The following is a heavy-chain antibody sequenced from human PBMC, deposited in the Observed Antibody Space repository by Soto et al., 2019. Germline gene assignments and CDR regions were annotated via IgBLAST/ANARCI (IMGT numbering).Heavy chain of an antibody. CDR2: IYYSGST. Sequence: SXTLSLTCTVSGGSISSGGYYWSWIRQHPGKGLEWIGYIYYSGSTYYNPSLKSRVTISVDTSKNQFSLKLSSVTAADTAVYYCARGARRKEYGMDVWGQGTTVTVSS. CDR3: ARGARRKEYGMDV. CDR1: GGSISSGGYY. V-gene: IGHV4-31*03. D-gene: IGHD5-12*01. J-gene: IGHJ6*02.